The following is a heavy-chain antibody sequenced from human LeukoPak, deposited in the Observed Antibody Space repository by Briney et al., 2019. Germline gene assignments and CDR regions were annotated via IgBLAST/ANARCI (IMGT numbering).Heavy chain of an antibody. CDR2: ISSSSSYI. V-gene: IGHV3-21*01. J-gene: IGHJ4*02. D-gene: IGHD1-26*01. CDR1: GFTFSSYS. CDR3: ARELVGATRWDY. Sequence: PGGSLRLSCAASGFTFSSYSMNWVRQAPGKGLEWVSSISSSSSYIYYADSVKGRFTISRDNAKNSLYLQMNSLRAEDTAVYYCARELVGATRWDYWGQGTLVTVSS.